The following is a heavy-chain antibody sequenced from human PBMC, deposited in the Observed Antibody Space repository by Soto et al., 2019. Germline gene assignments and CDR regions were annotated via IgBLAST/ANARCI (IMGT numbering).Heavy chain of an antibody. CDR1: GYTFTSYG. Sequence: ASVKVSCKASGYTFTSYGISGVRQAPGQGLEWMGWISAYNGNTNYAQKLQGRVTMTTDTSTSTAYMELRSLRSDDTAVYYCARDWANYDFWSRYQPFDYWGQGILVTVSS. J-gene: IGHJ4*02. CDR2: ISAYNGNT. D-gene: IGHD3-3*01. CDR3: ARDWANYDFWSRYQPFDY. V-gene: IGHV1-18*01.